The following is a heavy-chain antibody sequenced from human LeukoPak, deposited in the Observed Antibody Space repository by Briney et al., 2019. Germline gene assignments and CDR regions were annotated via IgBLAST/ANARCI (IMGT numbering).Heavy chain of an antibody. CDR2: IYYSGRT. J-gene: IGHJ4*02. D-gene: IGHD3-9*01. Sequence: SETLSLTCTVSGGSISSYYWSWIRQPPGKGLEWIGYIYYSGRTNYSPSLKSRVTISVDTSEKQFSLQLNSVTAADTAVYYCAPGIFDWLTREEYYFDYWGQGTLVTVSS. CDR3: APGIFDWLTREEYYFDY. V-gene: IGHV4-59*08. CDR1: GGSISSYY.